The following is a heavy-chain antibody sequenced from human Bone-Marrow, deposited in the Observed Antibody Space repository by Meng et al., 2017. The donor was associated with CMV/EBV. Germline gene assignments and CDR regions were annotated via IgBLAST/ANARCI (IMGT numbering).Heavy chain of an antibody. V-gene: IGHV3-53*01. Sequence: GGSLRLSCAASGFIFSNYDMNWVRQAPGKGLQWVSVIYNDGATYSADSVKGRFTISRDTSENSVYLQMNTLRAEDTAVYYCARERIRYLEWTSSYGMDVWGQGTTVTGSS. CDR3: ARERIRYLEWTSSYGMDV. J-gene: IGHJ6*02. CDR2: IYNDGAT. D-gene: IGHD3-3*01. CDR1: GFIFSNYD.